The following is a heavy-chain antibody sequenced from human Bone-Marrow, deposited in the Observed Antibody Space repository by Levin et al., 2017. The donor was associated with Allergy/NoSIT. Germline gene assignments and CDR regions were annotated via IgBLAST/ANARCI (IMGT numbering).Heavy chain of an antibody. D-gene: IGHD2-21*01. CDR2: ISASSVYT. J-gene: IGHJ2*01. Sequence: PGGSLRLSCPVSGFTFSSHGMSWVRQAPGKGPEWVSSISASSVYTYYADSVKGRFTISRDNSKNTLFLQMNSLRAEDTAVYYCAKIGVIGLWYFDLWGRGTLVTVSS. CDR1: GFTFSSHG. CDR3: AKIGVIGLWYFDL. V-gene: IGHV3-23*01.